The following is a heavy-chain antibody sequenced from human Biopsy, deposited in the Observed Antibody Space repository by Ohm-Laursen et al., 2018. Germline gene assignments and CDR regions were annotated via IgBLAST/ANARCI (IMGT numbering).Heavy chain of an antibody. CDR2: INTYSGNT. CDR3: ARDYYPYVDYLKDVPLCDS. V-gene: IGHV1-18*01. D-gene: IGHD4-17*01. J-gene: IGHJ4*02. Sequence: VASVKVSCKASGYTFTTYGISWVRQAPGQGLEWMGWINTYSGNTNYGKKFHDRVIMTSDTSTSTAYLEHRSLRSDGTAVYYCARDYYPYVDYLKDVPLCDSWGQGTLVTVSS. CDR1: GYTFTTYG.